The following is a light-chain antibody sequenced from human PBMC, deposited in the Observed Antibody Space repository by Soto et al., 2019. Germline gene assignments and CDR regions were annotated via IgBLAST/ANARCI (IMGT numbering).Light chain of an antibody. V-gene: IGLV2-14*01. CDR2: DVT. J-gene: IGLJ1*01. CDR1: SSDVGGFEY. Sequence: QSALSQPASVSGSPGQSITISCTGTSSDVGGFEYVSWYQHQPGKAPKLIIYDVTKRPSGVSNRFSGSKSGNTASLTISGIQAEDEGDYYYGSITRSGTSVFGTGTKVTVL. CDR3: GSITRSGTSV.